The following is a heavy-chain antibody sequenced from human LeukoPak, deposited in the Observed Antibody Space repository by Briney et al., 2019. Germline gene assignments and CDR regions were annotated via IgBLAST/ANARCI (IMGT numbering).Heavy chain of an antibody. D-gene: IGHD3-22*01. CDR1: GFTVSTNY. J-gene: IGHJ4*02. Sequence: PGGSLRLSCAASGFTVSTNYMTWVRQAPGKGLEWVSVIYKAGDPYNADSVKGRSSISRDNRKNMLYLQMNSLRAEDTAVYYCARGLIYYDSRGHYLAERPYFDYWGQGTLVTVSS. CDR2: IYKAGDP. V-gene: IGHV3-53*01. CDR3: ARGLIYYDSRGHYLAERPYFDY.